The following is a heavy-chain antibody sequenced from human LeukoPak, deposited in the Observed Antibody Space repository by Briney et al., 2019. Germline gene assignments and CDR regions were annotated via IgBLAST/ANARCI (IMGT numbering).Heavy chain of an antibody. CDR3: AGTSGGSSPDWFDP. J-gene: IGHJ5*02. CDR2: ISAYNGNT. Sequence: ASVKVSCKTSGYRFNNFAISWVRQAPGQGLEWMGWISAYNGNTKFARKIQDRVTMTTDTSTSTVFMELRNLRSDDTAVYYCAGTSGGSSPDWFDPWGQGTLVTVSS. V-gene: IGHV1-18*01. CDR1: GYRFNNFA. D-gene: IGHD3-10*01.